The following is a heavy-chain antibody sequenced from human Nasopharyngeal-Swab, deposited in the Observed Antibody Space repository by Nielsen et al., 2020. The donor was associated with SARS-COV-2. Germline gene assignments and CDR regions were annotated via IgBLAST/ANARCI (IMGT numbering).Heavy chain of an antibody. CDR1: GFTFSSYA. D-gene: IGHD3-10*01. CDR2: ISHDGSNK. CDR3: ASPRSPDYYGSGAFDY. Sequence: GESLKISCAASGFTFSSYAMHWVRQAPGKGLEWVAVISHDGSNKYYADSVKGRFTISRDNSKNTLYLQMNSLRAEDTAVYYCASPRSPDYYGSGAFDYWGQGTLVTVSS. J-gene: IGHJ4*02. V-gene: IGHV3-30-3*01.